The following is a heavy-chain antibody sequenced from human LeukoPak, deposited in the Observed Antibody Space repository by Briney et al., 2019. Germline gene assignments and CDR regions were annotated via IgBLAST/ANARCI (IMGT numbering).Heavy chain of an antibody. D-gene: IGHD3-10*01. J-gene: IGHJ4*02. Sequence: GGSLRLSCAASGFTFRTFAMSWVRQAPGKELEWVSAISDSGDATYYAHSVKGRFTISRDNSKNTLYLQMSDLRVEDTAVYFCAARKVRGVWFYLDYWGQGTLVTVSS. V-gene: IGHV3-23*01. CDR2: ISDSGDAT. CDR1: GFTFRTFA. CDR3: AARKVRGVWFYLDY.